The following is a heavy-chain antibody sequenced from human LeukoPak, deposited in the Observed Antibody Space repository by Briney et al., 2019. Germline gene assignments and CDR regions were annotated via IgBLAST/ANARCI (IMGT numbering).Heavy chain of an antibody. CDR1: GFTFSSYG. D-gene: IGHD6-13*01. Sequence: GGSLRPSCAASGFTFSSYGMSWVRQAPGKGLEWVSAISGSGDTTYYADSVKGRFTISRDNSKNTLYLQMNSLRAEDAAVYYCAKWDSSSWYAGRFDPWGQGTLVTVSS. CDR3: AKWDSSSWYAGRFDP. J-gene: IGHJ5*02. CDR2: ISGSGDTT. V-gene: IGHV3-23*01.